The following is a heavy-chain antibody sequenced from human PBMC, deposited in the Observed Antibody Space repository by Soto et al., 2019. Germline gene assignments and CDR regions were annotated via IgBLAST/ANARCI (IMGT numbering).Heavy chain of an antibody. CDR3: ARYARGIVVVPAAIYPRLLDV. CDR1: GFTFSSYS. Sequence: GGSLRLSCAASGFTFSSYSMNWVRQAPGKGLEWVSSISSSSSYIYYADSVKGRFTISRDNAKNSLYLQMNSLRAEDTAVYYCARYARGIVVVPAAIYPRLLDVWGKGTTVTVSS. CDR2: ISSSSSYI. V-gene: IGHV3-21*01. D-gene: IGHD2-2*01. J-gene: IGHJ6*04.